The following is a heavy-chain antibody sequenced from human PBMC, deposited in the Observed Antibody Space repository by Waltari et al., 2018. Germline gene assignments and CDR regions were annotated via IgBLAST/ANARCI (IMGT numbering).Heavy chain of an antibody. J-gene: IGHJ2*01. Sequence: QVTLKESGPALVKPTQTPTLTCTFSGFSLSTSGMRVSWIRQPPGKALEWLARIDWDDDKFYSTSLKTRLTISKDTSKNQVVLTMTNMDPVDTATYYCAHSGSLGWYFDLWGRGTLVTVSS. D-gene: IGHD1-26*01. CDR2: IDWDDDK. CDR1: GFSLSTSGMR. CDR3: AHSGSLGWYFDL. V-gene: IGHV2-70*04.